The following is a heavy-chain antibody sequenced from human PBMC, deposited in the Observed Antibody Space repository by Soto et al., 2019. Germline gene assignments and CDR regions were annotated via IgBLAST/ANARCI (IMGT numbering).Heavy chain of an antibody. Sequence: EVQLVESGGGLVQPGGSLRLSCAASAFTFNSYWMHWVRQAPGKGLVWVSRINSDGSTTNYADSVKGRFTISRDNAENTLYLQMNSLSAEDTAVYYCARGLKGYYGVDVWGLGTTVTVSS. CDR3: ARGLKGYYGVDV. V-gene: IGHV3-74*01. CDR2: INSDGSTT. J-gene: IGHJ6*02. CDR1: AFTFNSYW.